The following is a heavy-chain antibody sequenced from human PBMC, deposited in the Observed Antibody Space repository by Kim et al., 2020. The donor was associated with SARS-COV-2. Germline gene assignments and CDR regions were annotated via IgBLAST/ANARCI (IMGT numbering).Heavy chain of an antibody. CDR1: GGSFSGYY. CDR2: INHSGST. CDR3: ARGRIAVAGRLSAEYFQH. D-gene: IGHD6-19*01. Sequence: SETLSLTCAVYGGSFSGYYWSWIRQPPGKGLEWIGEINHSGSTNYNPSLKSRVTISVDTSKNQFSLKLSSVTAADTAVYYCARGRIAVAGRLSAEYFQHWGQGTLVTVSS. V-gene: IGHV4-34*01. J-gene: IGHJ1*01.